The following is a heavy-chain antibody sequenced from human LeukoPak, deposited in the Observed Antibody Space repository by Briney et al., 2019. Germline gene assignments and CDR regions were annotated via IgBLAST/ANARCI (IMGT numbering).Heavy chain of an antibody. J-gene: IGHJ4*02. CDR2: ISSSGSTI. CDR1: GFTFSSYE. Sequence: SGGSLRLSCAASGFTFSSYEMNWVRQSPGKGLEWVSYISSSGSTIYYADSVKGRFTISRDNAKNSLYLQMNSLRAEDTAVYYCARVVGYSSSSSDYWGQGTLVTVSS. V-gene: IGHV3-48*03. D-gene: IGHD6-6*01. CDR3: ARVVGYSSSSSDY.